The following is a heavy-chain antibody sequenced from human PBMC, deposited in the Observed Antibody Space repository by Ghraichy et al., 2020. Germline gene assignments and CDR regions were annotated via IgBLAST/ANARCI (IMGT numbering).Heavy chain of an antibody. CDR1: GCTFSSYA. CDR3: ACSTYDYVWGSYLPQGGMDV. V-gene: IGHV1-69*04. CDR2: IIPILGIT. Sequence: SVKVSCKASGCTFSSYAISWVRQAPGQGLEWMGRIIPILGITNYAQKFQGRVTITTDKSTSTAYMELSSLRSEDTAVYYCACSTYDYVWGSYLPQGGMDVRGQGTSVTVSS. D-gene: IGHD3-16*02. J-gene: IGHJ6*01.